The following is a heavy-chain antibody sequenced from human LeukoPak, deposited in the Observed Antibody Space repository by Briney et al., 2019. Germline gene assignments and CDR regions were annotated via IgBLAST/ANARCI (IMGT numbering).Heavy chain of an antibody. D-gene: IGHD5-18*01. Sequence: SETLSLTCTVSGDSINGFYWNWIRQPAGTGLEWIGYIYYSGNTNYNPSLKSRVTMSVDTSTNQFSLKLSSVTAADTAVYYCASSKTPWIQLWFFDIWGQGTMVTVSS. J-gene: IGHJ3*02. CDR1: GDSINGFY. V-gene: IGHV4-59*01. CDR3: ASSKTPWIQLWFFDI. CDR2: IYYSGNT.